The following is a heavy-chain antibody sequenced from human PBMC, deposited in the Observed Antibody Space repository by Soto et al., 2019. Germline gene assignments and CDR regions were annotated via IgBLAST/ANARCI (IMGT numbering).Heavy chain of an antibody. V-gene: IGHV4-59*01. CDR2: IYYSRST. J-gene: IGHJ5*02. D-gene: IGHD2-15*01. Sequence: SATLSLTRTVSGGSISSYNRSWLRQHPGKGLEWVGNIYYSRSTNYSPSLKSRVTISVDTSKNQFSLKLSSVTAADTAVYYCAREGDIERHWFDPWGQGTLVTVS. CDR1: GGSISSYN. CDR3: AREGDIERHWFDP.